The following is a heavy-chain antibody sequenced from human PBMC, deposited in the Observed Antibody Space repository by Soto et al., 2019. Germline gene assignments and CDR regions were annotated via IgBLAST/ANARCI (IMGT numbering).Heavy chain of an antibody. Sequence: PVGSLRLSCTASGFTFGDYALSWVRQAPGKGLEWVGFIRNKAYGGTTEYAASVKGRFTISRDDSKSIAYLQMNSLKTEDTAVYYCTGASYYDNSGYYYESYYYYGMDVWGQGTTVTVSS. D-gene: IGHD3-22*01. J-gene: IGHJ6*02. CDR2: IRNKAYGGTT. CDR1: GFTFGDYA. CDR3: TGASYYDNSGYYYESYYYYGMDV. V-gene: IGHV3-49*04.